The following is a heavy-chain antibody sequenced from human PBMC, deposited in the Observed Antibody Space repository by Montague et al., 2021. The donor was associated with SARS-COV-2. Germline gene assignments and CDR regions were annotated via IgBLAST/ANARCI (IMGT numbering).Heavy chain of an antibody. CDR2: INHRGST. CDR1: GASFSDYY. CDR3: ARVPSETQNYDVWSGYFADCFDS. V-gene: IGHV4-34*01. Sequence: SETLSLTCAVYGASFSDYYWTWIRQPPGKGLEWIGEINHRGSTNYDPFLKSRVTISVDTSNNQFSLRLSSVTAADTAVYYCARVPSETQNYDVWSGYFADCFDSWGQGTLVTVSS. D-gene: IGHD3-3*01. J-gene: IGHJ5*01.